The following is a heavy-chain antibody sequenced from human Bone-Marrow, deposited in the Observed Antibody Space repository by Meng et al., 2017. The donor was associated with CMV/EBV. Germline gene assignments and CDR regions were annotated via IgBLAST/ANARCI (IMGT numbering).Heavy chain of an antibody. Sequence: GESLKISCAASGFTFSDYYMDWVRQAPGKGLVWVSRINSDGSITNYADSVKGRLTISRDNAKNTLDLQMNSLRTEDTAVYYCTREGSSAWCDYYGLDVWGQGTTVTVSS. D-gene: IGHD6-19*01. CDR3: TREGSSAWCDYYGLDV. CDR2: INSDGSIT. CDR1: GFTFSDYY. J-gene: IGHJ6*02. V-gene: IGHV3-74*01.